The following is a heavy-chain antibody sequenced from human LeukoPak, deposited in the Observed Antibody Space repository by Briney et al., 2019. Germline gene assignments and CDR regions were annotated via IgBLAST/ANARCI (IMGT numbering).Heavy chain of an antibody. J-gene: IGHJ3*02. CDR1: GGSISSYC. CDR3: ARAAFVVVPAAPSGAFDI. Sequence: SETLSLTCTVSGGSISSYCWSWIRQPPGKGLEWIGYIYYSGSTNYNPSLKSRVTISVDTSKNQFSLKLSSVTAADTAVYYCARAAFVVVPAAPSGAFDIWGQGTMVTVSS. CDR2: IYYSGST. V-gene: IGHV4-59*01. D-gene: IGHD2-2*01.